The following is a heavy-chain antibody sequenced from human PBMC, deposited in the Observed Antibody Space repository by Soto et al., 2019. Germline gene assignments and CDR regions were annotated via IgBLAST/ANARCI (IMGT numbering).Heavy chain of an antibody. CDR1: GGSISSGGYY. J-gene: IGHJ4*02. CDR2: IYYSGST. CDR3: AIHFSVDNFDY. Sequence: LPETLSLTCTVSGGSISSGGYYWSWIRQHPGKGLEWIGYIYYSGSTYYNPSLKSRVTISVDRSKNQFSLKLSSVTAADTAVYYCAIHFSVDNFDYWSQGALVTVSS. V-gene: IGHV4-31*03. D-gene: IGHD3-9*01.